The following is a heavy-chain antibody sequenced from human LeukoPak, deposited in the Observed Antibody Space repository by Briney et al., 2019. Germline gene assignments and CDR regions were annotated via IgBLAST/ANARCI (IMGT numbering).Heavy chain of an antibody. CDR1: GDIVSSNSAA. V-gene: IGHV6-1*01. J-gene: IGHJ4*02. Sequence: SQTLSLTCAISGDIVSSNSAAWNWIRQSPSRGLEWLGRTYYRSEWYNDYAVSVKSRISINTDTSKNQFSLQLNSVTPEDTAVYYCARMYSSGWPFDYWGQGTLVTVSS. CDR2: TYYRSEWYN. CDR3: ARMYSSGWPFDY. D-gene: IGHD6-19*01.